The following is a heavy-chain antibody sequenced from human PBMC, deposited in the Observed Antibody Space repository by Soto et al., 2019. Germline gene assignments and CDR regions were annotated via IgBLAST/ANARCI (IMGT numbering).Heavy chain of an antibody. J-gene: IGHJ5*02. Sequence: QITLKESSPPLVKPTQTLTLTCTFSGFSLTTRGVGVGWIRQPPGKALECLALIYWDDDKRYSPSLQSRLSITKDTSKNQVVLTMTNVDPVDTATYYCAHIPNYYQYDWFDPWGQGTLVSVSS. CDR2: IYWDDDK. CDR1: GFSLTTRGVG. CDR3: AHIPNYYQYDWFDP. V-gene: IGHV2-5*02. D-gene: IGHD3-16*01.